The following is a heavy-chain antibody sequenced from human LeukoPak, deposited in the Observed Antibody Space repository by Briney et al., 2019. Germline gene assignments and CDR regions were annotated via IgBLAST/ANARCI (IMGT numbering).Heavy chain of an antibody. CDR3: ARTSGGYCSSTSCYTLFYYYYYMDV. J-gene: IGHJ6*03. D-gene: IGHD2-2*02. CDR2: LYHSGST. Sequence: PSETLSLTCTVSGYSISRGYYWGWIRQPPGKGLEWIGCLYHSGSTYYNPSLESRVTISVDTSKNQFSLKLSSVTAADTAVYYCARTSGGYCSSTSCYTLFYYYYYMDVWGKGTTVTVSS. CDR1: GYSISRGYY. V-gene: IGHV4-38-2*02.